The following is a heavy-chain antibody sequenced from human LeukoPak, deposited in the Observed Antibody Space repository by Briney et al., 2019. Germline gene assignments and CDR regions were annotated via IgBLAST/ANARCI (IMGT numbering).Heavy chain of an antibody. CDR2: ISGSGGST. CDR3: ARTAPAAIYWFDP. V-gene: IGHV3-23*01. J-gene: IGHJ5*02. D-gene: IGHD2-2*02. Sequence: PGGSLRLSSAASGFTFSSYAMTWVRQAPGKGLEWVSGISGSGGSTYYADSVKGRFTISRDNSKNTLYLQMSSLRAEDTAVYYCARTAPAAIYWFDPWGQGTLVAVSS. CDR1: GFTFSSYA.